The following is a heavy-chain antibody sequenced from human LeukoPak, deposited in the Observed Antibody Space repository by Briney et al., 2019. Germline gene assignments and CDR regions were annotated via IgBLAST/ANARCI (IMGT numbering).Heavy chain of an antibody. CDR3: ARSMGDGYNWGIDY. CDR1: GFTFSSYA. D-gene: IGHD5-24*01. CDR2: ISYDGSNK. J-gene: IGHJ4*02. Sequence: PGGSLRLSCAASGFTFSSYAMHWVRQAPGKGLEWVAVISYDGSNKYYADSVKGRFTISRDNSKNTLYLQMNSLRAEDTAVYYCARSMGDGYNWGIDYWGQGTLVTVSS. V-gene: IGHV3-30*04.